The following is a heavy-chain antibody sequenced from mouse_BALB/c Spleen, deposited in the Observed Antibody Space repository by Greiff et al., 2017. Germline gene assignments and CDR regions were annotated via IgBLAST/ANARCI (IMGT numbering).Heavy chain of an antibody. CDR1: GFAFSSYD. CDR3: ARHDYALSWFAY. J-gene: IGHJ3*01. Sequence: EVKLMESGGGLVKPGGSLKLSCAASGFAFSSYDMSWVRQTPEKRLEWVAYISSGGGSTYYPDTVKGRFTISRDNAKNTLYLQMSSLKSEDTAMYYCARHDYALSWFAYWGQGTLVTVSA. V-gene: IGHV5-12-1*01. D-gene: IGHD1-1*02. CDR2: ISSGGGST.